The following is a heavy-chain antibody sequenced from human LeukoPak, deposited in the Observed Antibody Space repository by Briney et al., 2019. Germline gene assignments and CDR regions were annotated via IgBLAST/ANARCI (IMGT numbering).Heavy chain of an antibody. J-gene: IGHJ4*02. CDR2: IIPILGIA. CDR3: ARGSYYDSSGYHD. Sequence: SVKVSCKASGGTFSSYAISWVRQAPGQGLEWMGRIIPILGIANYAQKFQGRVTITADKSTSTAYMELSSLRSEDTAVYYCARGSYYDSSGYHDWGQGTLVTVSS. V-gene: IGHV1-69*04. D-gene: IGHD3-22*01. CDR1: GGTFSSYA.